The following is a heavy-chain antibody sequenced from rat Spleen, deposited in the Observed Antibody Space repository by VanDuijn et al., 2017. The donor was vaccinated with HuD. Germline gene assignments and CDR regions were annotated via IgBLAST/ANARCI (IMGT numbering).Heavy chain of an antibody. CDR2: SSYDGSNT. D-gene: IGHD1-9*01. Sequence: EVQLVESGGGLVKPGRSLKLSCAASGFIFSDYYVAWVRQAPTKGLVCVATSSYDGSNTYYRDSVEVRFTISRDNAKSTLYLQMDSLRSEDTATYYCARSTYYGYTYVYFDYWGQGVMVTVSS. CDR3: ARSTYYGYTYVYFDY. J-gene: IGHJ2*01. CDR1: GFIFSDYY. V-gene: IGHV5-29*01.